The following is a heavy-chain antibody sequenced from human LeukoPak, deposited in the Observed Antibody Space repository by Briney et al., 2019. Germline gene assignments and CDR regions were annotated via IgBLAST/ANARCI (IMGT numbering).Heavy chain of an antibody. V-gene: IGHV3-11*04. D-gene: IGHD6-19*01. CDR3: ARDGVSSGWTGYYYYGMDV. CDR1: GFTFSDYY. Sequence: GGSLRLSCTASGFTFSDYYMSWVRQAPGKGLEWVSYISGSGTTIYYADSVKGRFTISRDNAKNSLYLQMNSLRAEDTAVYYCARDGVSSGWTGYYYYGMDVWGQGTTVTVSS. CDR2: ISGSGTTI. J-gene: IGHJ6*02.